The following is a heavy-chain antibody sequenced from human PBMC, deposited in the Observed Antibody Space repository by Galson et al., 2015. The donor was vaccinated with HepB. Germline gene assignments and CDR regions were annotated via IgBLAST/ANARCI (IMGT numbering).Heavy chain of an antibody. CDR3: ARETSSVPVREYYFDY. V-gene: IGHV4-31*03. Sequence: LSLTCTVSGGSISSGGYYWSWIRQHPGKGLEWIGYIYYSGSTYYNPSLKSRVTISVDTSKNQFSLKLSSVTAADTAVYYCARETSSVPVREYYFDYWGQGTLVTVSS. D-gene: IGHD6-6*01. CDR1: GGSISSGGYY. J-gene: IGHJ4*02. CDR2: IYYSGST.